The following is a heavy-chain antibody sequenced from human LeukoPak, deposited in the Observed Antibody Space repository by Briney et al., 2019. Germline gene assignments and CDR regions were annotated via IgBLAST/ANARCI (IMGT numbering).Heavy chain of an antibody. CDR1: GGSISSYY. V-gene: IGHV4-59*01. J-gene: IGHJ5*02. Sequence: SETLSLTCTVSGGSISSYYWSWTRQPPGKGLEWIGYIYYSGSTNYNPSLKSRVTISVDTSKNQFSLKLSSVTAADTAVYYCARTGQWLATNWFDPWGQGTLVTVSS. CDR3: ARTGQWLATNWFDP. D-gene: IGHD6-19*01. CDR2: IYYSGST.